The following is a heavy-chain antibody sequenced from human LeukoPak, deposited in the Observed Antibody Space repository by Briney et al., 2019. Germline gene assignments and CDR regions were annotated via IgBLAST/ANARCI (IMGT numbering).Heavy chain of an antibody. Sequence: PSETLSLTCAVYGASFSGYYWSWIRQPPGKGLEWIGEINHSGSTSYNPSLKSRVTISVDTSKSQFSLKLSSMTAADTAVYYCARHTTVVPPHYFDYWGQGTLVTVSS. D-gene: IGHD4-23*01. J-gene: IGHJ4*02. V-gene: IGHV4-34*01. CDR2: INHSGST. CDR1: GASFSGYY. CDR3: ARHTTVVPPHYFDY.